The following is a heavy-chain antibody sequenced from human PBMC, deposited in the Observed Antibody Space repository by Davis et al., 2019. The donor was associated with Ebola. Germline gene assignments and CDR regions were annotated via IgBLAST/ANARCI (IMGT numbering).Heavy chain of an antibody. CDR1: GFTFSSYW. CDR2: ISSNGGST. D-gene: IGHD4-23*01. CDR3: VRGWNGGPTMSYGAFDI. J-gene: IGHJ3*02. V-gene: IGHV3-64D*06. Sequence: PGGSLRLSCAASGFTFSSYWMSWVRQAPGKGLEYVSAISSNGGSTYYADSVKGRFTISRDKSKNTLYLQMSSLRAEDTAVYYCVRGWNGGPTMSYGAFDIWGQGTMVTVSS.